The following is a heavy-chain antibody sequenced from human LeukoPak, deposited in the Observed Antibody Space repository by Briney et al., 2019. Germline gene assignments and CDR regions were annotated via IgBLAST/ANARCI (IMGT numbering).Heavy chain of an antibody. CDR3: ARASPSSGCLDY. CDR1: GFTFSSYA. V-gene: IGHV3-30-3*01. D-gene: IGHD6-19*01. J-gene: IGHJ4*02. CDR2: ISYDGSNK. Sequence: GGSLRLSCAASGFTFSSYAMHWVRQAPGKGLEWVAVISYDGSNKYYADSVKGRFTISRDNSKDTLYLQMNSLRAEDTAVYYCARASPSSGCLDYWGQGTLVAVSS.